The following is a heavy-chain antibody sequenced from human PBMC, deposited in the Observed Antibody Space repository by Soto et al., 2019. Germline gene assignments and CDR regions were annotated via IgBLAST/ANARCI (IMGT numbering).Heavy chain of an antibody. CDR1: GYTFTSYY. D-gene: IGHD1-1*01. Sequence: QVQLVQSGAEVKKPGASVKVSCKASGYTFTSYYMHWVRQAPGQGLEWMGIINPSGGSTSYAQKFQGRVPMARDTSTGTVYMELSSLRSEDTAVYYCARGRVRYYYGMDVWGQGTTVTVSS. J-gene: IGHJ6*02. V-gene: IGHV1-46*01. CDR3: ARGRVRYYYGMDV. CDR2: INPSGGST.